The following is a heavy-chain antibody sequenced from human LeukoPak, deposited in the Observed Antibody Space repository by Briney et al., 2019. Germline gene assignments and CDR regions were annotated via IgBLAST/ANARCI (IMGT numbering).Heavy chain of an antibody. CDR2: INGRGDNT. J-gene: IGHJ5*02. CDR3: AKDRVSPGFNLFDP. V-gene: IGHV3-23*01. Sequence: TGGSLRLSCAASGFTFSSFAMSWVRQAPGKGMEWVSAINGRGDNTYYGDSVKGRFTISRDNSKNTLYLQMNSLTADDTAVYYCAKDRVSPGFNLFDPWGQGTLVTVSS. D-gene: IGHD3-16*01. CDR1: GFTFSSFA.